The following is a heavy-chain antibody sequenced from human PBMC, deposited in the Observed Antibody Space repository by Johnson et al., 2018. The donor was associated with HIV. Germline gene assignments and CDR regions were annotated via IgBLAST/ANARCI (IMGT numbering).Heavy chain of an antibody. D-gene: IGHD2-15*01. CDR1: GFAFGSYW. CDR3: ASATVMMTDDAFDI. CDR2: INQYGSEE. Sequence: VQLVESGGGVAQPGRSLRLSCAASGFAFGSYWMHWVRQAPGKGLQWVANINQYGSEEYYVDSVKGRFTISRDNAKNSMYLQMKTLNAEDTAVYYCASATVMMTDDAFDIWGQGTVVTVSP. V-gene: IGHV3-7*05. J-gene: IGHJ3*02.